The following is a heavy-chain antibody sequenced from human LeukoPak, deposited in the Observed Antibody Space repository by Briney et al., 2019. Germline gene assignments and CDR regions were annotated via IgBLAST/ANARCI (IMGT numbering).Heavy chain of an antibody. Sequence: ASVKVSCKASGGTFSINAITWVRQAPGQGLEWMGGIIPMSETPKYTQKFQGRVTIATDESTNTAYMELSSLRSDDTAVYYCARAPRDGYMADYWGQGTLVTVSS. CDR1: GGTFSINA. D-gene: IGHD5-24*01. CDR2: IIPMSETP. J-gene: IGHJ4*02. CDR3: ARAPRDGYMADY. V-gene: IGHV1-69*05.